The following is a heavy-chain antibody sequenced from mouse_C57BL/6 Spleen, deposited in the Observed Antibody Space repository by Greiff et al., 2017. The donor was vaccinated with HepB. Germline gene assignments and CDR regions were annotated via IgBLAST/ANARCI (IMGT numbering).Heavy chain of an antibody. V-gene: IGHV5-17*01. CDR2: ISSGSSTI. D-gene: IGHD3-2*02. CDR1: GFTFSDYG. Sequence: EVQGVESGGGLVKPGGSLKLSCAASGFTFSDYGMHWVRQAPEKGLEWVAYISSGSSTIYYADTVKGRFTISRDNAKNTLFLQMTSLRSDDTAMYDCARKDSSGYVVAMDYWGQGTSVTVSS. CDR3: ARKDSSGYVVAMDY. J-gene: IGHJ4*01.